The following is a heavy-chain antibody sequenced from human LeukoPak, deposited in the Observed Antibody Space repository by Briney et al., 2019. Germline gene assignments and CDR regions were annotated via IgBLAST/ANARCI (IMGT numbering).Heavy chain of an antibody. V-gene: IGHV1-69*06. D-gene: IGHD3-22*01. CDR3: ASLNYYDTSGYFDY. Sequence: SVKVSCKASGGIFSSYVISWVRQAPGQGLEWMGGIIPMFGTANYAQKFQDRVTITADKSTSTDYMELSSLRSEDTAVYYCASLNYYDTSGYFDYWGQGTLVTVSS. CDR2: IIPMFGTA. J-gene: IGHJ4*02. CDR1: GGIFSSYV.